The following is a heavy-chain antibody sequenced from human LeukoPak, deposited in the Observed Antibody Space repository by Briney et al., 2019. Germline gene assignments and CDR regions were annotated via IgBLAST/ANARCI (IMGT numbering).Heavy chain of an antibody. CDR3: ARLPGIAAV. Sequence: SETLSLTCTVSGGSTSRYYWSWLRQPPGKSLEWIGYIHYSGSTTYNPSLKSRITISIDTSKNHFSLNLRSVTAADTAVYYCARLPGIAAVWGQGTLVIVSS. CDR1: GGSTSRYY. CDR2: IHYSGST. V-gene: IGHV4-59*08. J-gene: IGHJ1*01. D-gene: IGHD6-13*01.